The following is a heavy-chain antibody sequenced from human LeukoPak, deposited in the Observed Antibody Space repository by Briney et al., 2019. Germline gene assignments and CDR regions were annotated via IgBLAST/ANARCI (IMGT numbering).Heavy chain of an antibody. CDR2: INHSGST. CDR3: ARQNGAYTGYDSFDY. CDR1: GGSFSGYY. Sequence: SETLSLTCAVYGGSFSGYYWSWIRQPPGKGLEWIGEINHSGSTNYNPSLKSRVTISVDTSKNQFSLKLSSVTAADTAVYYCARQNGAYTGYDSFDYWGQGTLLTVSS. V-gene: IGHV4-34*01. J-gene: IGHJ4*01. D-gene: IGHD5-12*01.